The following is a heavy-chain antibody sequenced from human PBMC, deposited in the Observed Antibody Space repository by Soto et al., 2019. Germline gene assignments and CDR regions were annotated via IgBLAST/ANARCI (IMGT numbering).Heavy chain of an antibody. Sequence: PGGSLRLSCSASGFTFSSFAMHWVRQAPDKGLHYVSAISNHGGSTYYADSVKGRFTMSRDNSKSTLFLQMSSLSPEDTGVYYCVKPFVSSIRGFSYYYGWDVWGQGTTVTVSS. D-gene: IGHD3-3*01. CDR1: GFTFSSFA. J-gene: IGHJ6*02. V-gene: IGHV3-64D*06. CDR3: VKPFVSSIRGFSYYYGWDV. CDR2: ISNHGGST.